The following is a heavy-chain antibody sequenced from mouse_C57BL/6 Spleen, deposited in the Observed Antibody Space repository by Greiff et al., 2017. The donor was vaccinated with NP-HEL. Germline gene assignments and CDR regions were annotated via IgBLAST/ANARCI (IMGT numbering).Heavy chain of an antibody. CDR2: IWRGGGT. CDR3: ARNMAMDY. CDR1: GFSLTSYC. V-gene: IGHV2-2*01. J-gene: IGHJ4*01. Sequence: QVQLQQSGPGLVQPSQSLSITCTVSGFSLTSYCVPWVRQSPGQGLEWLGVIWRGGGTAYYAAFISRLGIRKENSKNQVFLKMNSLQADDTAIYYCARNMAMDYWGQGTSVTVSS.